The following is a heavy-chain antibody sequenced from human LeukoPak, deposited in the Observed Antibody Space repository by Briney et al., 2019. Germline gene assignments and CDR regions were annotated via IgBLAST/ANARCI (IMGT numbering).Heavy chain of an antibody. J-gene: IGHJ4*02. CDR3: AKSSYYDSSGYYREYYFDY. D-gene: IGHD3-22*01. CDR1: GFTSSSYA. Sequence: GGSLRLSCAASGFTSSSYAMSWVRQAPGKGLEWVSAISGGGGSTNYADSVKGRVTVSRDNSKSTLYLQMNSLRAEDTAVYYCAKSSYYDSSGYYREYYFDYWGQGTLVTVSS. V-gene: IGHV3-23*01. CDR2: ISGGGGST.